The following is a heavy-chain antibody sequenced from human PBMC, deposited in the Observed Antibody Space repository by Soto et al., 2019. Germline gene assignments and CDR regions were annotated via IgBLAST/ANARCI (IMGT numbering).Heavy chain of an antibody. CDR3: TTDVGLRFPDWRYCMDV. CDR2: IKSKTDGGTT. CDR1: GFTFSNAW. Sequence: EVQLVESGGGLVKPGGSLRLSCAASGFTFSNAWMNWVRQAPGKGLEWVGRIKSKTDGGTTDYAAHVKGRFTISRDESKNTLYMQMDSMTSEGTAGYYCTTDVGLRFPDWRYCMDVWGQGTTVTVSS. D-gene: IGHD3-3*01. V-gene: IGHV3-15*07. J-gene: IGHJ6*02.